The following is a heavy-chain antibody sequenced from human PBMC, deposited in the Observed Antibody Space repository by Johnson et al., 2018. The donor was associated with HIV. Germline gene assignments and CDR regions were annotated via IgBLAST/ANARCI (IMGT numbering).Heavy chain of an antibody. CDR3: ASGAAAAPDAFDI. Sequence: QEQLVESGGGVVQPGRSLRLSCAASGFTFSSYAMHWVRQAPGKGLEWVAVISYDGSNKYYADSVKGRFTISRDNSKNTLYLQMNSLRAEDTAVYYCASGAAAAPDAFDIWGQGTMVTVSS. CDR1: GFTFSSYA. V-gene: IGHV3-30-3*01. D-gene: IGHD6-13*01. CDR2: ISYDGSNK. J-gene: IGHJ3*02.